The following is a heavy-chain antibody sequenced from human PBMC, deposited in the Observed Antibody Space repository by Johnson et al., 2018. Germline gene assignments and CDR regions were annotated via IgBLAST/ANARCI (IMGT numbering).Heavy chain of an antibody. D-gene: IGHD6-13*01. CDR3: AKVAAAAGTQGFQH. Sequence: EVQLLESGGGLVQPGRSLRLSCAASGFTFDDYAMRWVRQAPGKGLEWVSGIGWNSGSIGYADSVKGRFTIPRDNAKNSLYLQMNSLRAEDTALYYCAKVAAAAGTQGFQHWGQGTLVTVSS. V-gene: IGHV3-9*01. J-gene: IGHJ1*01. CDR2: IGWNSGSI. CDR1: GFTFDDYA.